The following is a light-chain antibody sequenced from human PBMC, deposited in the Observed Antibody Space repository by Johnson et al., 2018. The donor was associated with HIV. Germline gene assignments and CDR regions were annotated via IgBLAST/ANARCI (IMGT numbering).Light chain of an antibody. CDR3: GTWDTSLSAGGV. Sequence: QSMLTQPPSVSAAPGQKVTISCSGSSSNIGNKYVSWYQQLPGTAPKLLIYENSKRPSGIPDRFSGSKSGTSATLAITALQTGDEADYYCGTWDTSLSAGGVFGSGTKVTVL. CDR1: SSNIGNKY. J-gene: IGLJ1*01. V-gene: IGLV1-51*02. CDR2: ENS.